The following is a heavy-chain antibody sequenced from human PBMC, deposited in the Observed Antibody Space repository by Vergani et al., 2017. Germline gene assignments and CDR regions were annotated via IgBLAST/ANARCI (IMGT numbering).Heavy chain of an antibody. D-gene: IGHD3-10*01. CDR1: GFPLSTSGMR. Sequence: QVTLKESGPALVKPTQTLTLTCTVSGFPLSTSGMRVSWIRQPPGKAPEWLARIDWDDEKFYSPSLKTRLTISKDTSKNQVVLTMTKMDPVDTAMYYCTWLYGPTGHWYFDFWGRGTLVAVSS. CDR2: IDWDDEK. V-gene: IGHV2-70*04. J-gene: IGHJ2*01. CDR3: TWLYGPTGHWYFDF.